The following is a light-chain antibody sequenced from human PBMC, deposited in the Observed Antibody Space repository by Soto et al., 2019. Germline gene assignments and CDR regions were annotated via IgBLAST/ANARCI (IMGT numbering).Light chain of an antibody. V-gene: IGLV2-14*03. CDR1: YSDIGGYNY. CDR3: SSYTSRSTLGV. CDR2: DVT. Sequence: QSVLTQPASVSGSPGQSITISCTGAYSDIGGYNYVSWYQQDPGKAPKLMIYDVTNRPSGVSYRFSGSKSGNTASLTISGLQAEDEAEYYCSSYTSRSTLGVFGGGTKLTVL. J-gene: IGLJ2*01.